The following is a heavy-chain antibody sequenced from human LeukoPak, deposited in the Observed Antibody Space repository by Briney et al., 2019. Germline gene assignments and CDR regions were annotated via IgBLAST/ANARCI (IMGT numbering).Heavy chain of an antibody. CDR1: GFMFSFHW. CDR3: ARGSGAL. Sequence: GGSLRLSCAASGFMFSFHWMTWVRQAPGKGLEWVANIKEDGSEKFYVDSVKGRFTISRDNAKNSLYLQMNSLRAEDTAVYYCARGSGALWGQGTLVTVSS. V-gene: IGHV3-7*01. D-gene: IGHD7-27*01. J-gene: IGHJ4*02. CDR2: IKEDGSEK.